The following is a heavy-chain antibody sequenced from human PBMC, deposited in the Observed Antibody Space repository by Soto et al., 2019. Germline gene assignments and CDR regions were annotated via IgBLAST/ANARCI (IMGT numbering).Heavy chain of an antibody. V-gene: IGHV1-69*01. CDR1: GGTFSSYA. Sequence: QVQLVQSGAEVKKPGSSAKVSCKASGGTFSSYAISWVRQAPGQGLEWMGGIIPIFGTANYAQKFQGRVTITADESTSTAYMELSSLRSEDTAVYYCARHPGLMVTFPYYFDYWGQGTLVTVSS. CDR2: IIPIFGTA. CDR3: ARHPGLMVTFPYYFDY. D-gene: IGHD5-18*01. J-gene: IGHJ4*02.